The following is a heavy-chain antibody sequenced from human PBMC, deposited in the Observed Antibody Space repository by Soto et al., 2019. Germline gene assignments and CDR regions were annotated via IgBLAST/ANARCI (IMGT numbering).Heavy chain of an antibody. J-gene: IGHJ4*02. CDR2: IYYSGST. CDR1: GGSISSGGYY. D-gene: IGHD6-19*01. CDR3: ARETGYSSGYFYFDF. V-gene: IGHV4-61*08. Sequence: PSETLSLTCTVSGGSISSGGYYWSWIRQHPGKGLEWIGYIYYSGSTTYNPSLKSRVAISVDTSKNQFSLRLSSVTAADTAVYYCARETGYSSGYFYFDFWGQGTLVTVSS.